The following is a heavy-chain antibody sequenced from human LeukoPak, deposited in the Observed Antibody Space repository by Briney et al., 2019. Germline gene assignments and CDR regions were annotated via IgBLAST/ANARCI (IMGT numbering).Heavy chain of an antibody. CDR2: IYHSGST. Sequence: SETLSLTCAVSGSSISSAYYWGWIRQPPGKGLEWIGSIYHSGSTYYNPSLKSRVTISVDTSKNQFSLKLSSVTAADTAVYYCAGGDNWNVRIWGQGTLVIISS. D-gene: IGHD1-20*01. CDR1: GSSISSAYY. J-gene: IGHJ4*02. V-gene: IGHV4-38-2*01. CDR3: AGGDNWNVRI.